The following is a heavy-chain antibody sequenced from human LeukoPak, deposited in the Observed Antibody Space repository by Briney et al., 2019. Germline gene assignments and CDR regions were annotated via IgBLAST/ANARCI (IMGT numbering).Heavy chain of an antibody. V-gene: IGHV3-30-3*01. CDR3: AKVESLGSPIAAAEFDY. CDR1: GFTFSSYT. CDR2: ISSDGTNK. D-gene: IGHD6-13*01. Sequence: QPGGSLRLSCAASGFTFSSYTMHWVRQAPGKGLEWVAVISSDGTNKYYADSVQGRFTISRDNSKNTLYLQMNSLRAEDTAVYYCAKVESLGSPIAAAEFDYWGQGTLVTVSS. J-gene: IGHJ4*02.